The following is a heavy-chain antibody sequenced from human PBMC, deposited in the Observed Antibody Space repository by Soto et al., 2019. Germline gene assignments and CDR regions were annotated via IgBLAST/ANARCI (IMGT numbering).Heavy chain of an antibody. V-gene: IGHV4-34*01. CDR1: GGSFSGYY. CDR2: INHSGST. Sequence: SETLSLTCAVYGGSFSGYYWSWIRQPPGKGLEWIGEINHSGSTNYNPSLKSRVTISVDTSKNQFSLKQSSVTAADTAVYYCARDKITMVRGVIMGYYYYYYGMDVWGQGTTVTVSS. J-gene: IGHJ6*02. CDR3: ARDKITMVRGVIMGYYYYYYGMDV. D-gene: IGHD3-10*01.